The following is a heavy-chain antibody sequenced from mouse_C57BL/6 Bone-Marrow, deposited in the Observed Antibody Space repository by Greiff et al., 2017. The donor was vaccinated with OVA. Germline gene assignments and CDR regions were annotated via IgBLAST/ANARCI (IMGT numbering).Heavy chain of an antibody. V-gene: IGHV1-22*01. CDR1: GYTFTDYN. Sequence: EVKLVESGPELVKPGASVKMSCKASGYTFTDYNMHWVKQSHGKSLEWIGYINPNNGGTSYNQKFKGKATLTVNKSSSTAYMELRSLTSEDSAVYYCARGGWLLYFDYWGQGTTLTVSS. CDR3: ARGGWLLYFDY. J-gene: IGHJ2*01. D-gene: IGHD2-3*01. CDR2: INPNNGGT.